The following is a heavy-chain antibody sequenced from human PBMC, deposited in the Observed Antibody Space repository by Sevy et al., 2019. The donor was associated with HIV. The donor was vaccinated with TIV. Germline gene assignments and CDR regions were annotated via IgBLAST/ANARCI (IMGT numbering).Heavy chain of an antibody. Sequence: GGSLRLSCAASGFTFDDYAMNWVRQAPGKGLEWVSGISWNSGSIGYADSVKGRFTISRDNAKNSLYLQMNSLRAEDTALYYCAKDNCGGDCYSYPDYWGQGTLVTVSS. J-gene: IGHJ4*02. D-gene: IGHD2-21*02. CDR3: AKDNCGGDCYSYPDY. CDR2: ISWNSGSI. CDR1: GFTFDDYA. V-gene: IGHV3-9*01.